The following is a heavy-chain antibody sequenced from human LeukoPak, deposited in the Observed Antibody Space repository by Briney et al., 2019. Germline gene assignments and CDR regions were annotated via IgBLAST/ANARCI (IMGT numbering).Heavy chain of an antibody. CDR2: IYSGGST. D-gene: IGHD4-17*01. Sequence: PGGSLRLSCAASGFTVSSNYMSSVRQAPRKGLEWVSVIYSGGSTYYADSVKGRFTISRDNSKNTLYLQMNSLRAEDTAVYYCARMTTVTTFDYWGQGTLVTVSS. CDR3: ARMTTVTTFDY. J-gene: IGHJ4*02. V-gene: IGHV3-53*01. CDR1: GFTVSSNY.